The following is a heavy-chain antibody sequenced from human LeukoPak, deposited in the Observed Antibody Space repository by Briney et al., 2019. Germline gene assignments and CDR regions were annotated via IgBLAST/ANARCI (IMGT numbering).Heavy chain of an antibody. CDR3: ARATMVRGVIKPQNPYYYYMDV. CDR1: GGSFSNYT. V-gene: IGHV1-69*06. CDR2: IIPIFGTA. J-gene: IGHJ6*03. D-gene: IGHD3-10*01. Sequence: SVKVSCKASGGSFSNYTISWLRQTPGQGLEWMGGIIPIFGTANYAQNFQGKVTITADKFTSTAYMELSSLRSEDTAVYYCARATMVRGVIKPQNPYYYYMDVWGKGTTVTISS.